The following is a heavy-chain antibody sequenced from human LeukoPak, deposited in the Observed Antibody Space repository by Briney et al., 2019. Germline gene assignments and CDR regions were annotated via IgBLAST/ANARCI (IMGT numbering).Heavy chain of an antibody. Sequence: GGSLRLSCAASGFTFTTYTMSWVRQAPGKGLEWVSGISGSGGSTYYADSVKGRFTISRDNSKNTLYLQMNSLRAEDTAVYYCAKCTTRNTHYPIDSWGQGTLVTVSS. CDR3: AKCTTRNTHYPIDS. V-gene: IGHV3-23*01. CDR1: GFTFTTYT. J-gene: IGHJ5*01. D-gene: IGHD4-17*01. CDR2: ISGSGGST.